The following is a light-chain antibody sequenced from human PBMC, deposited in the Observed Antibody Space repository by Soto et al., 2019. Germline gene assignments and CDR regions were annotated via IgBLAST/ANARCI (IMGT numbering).Light chain of an antibody. CDR2: EVS. CDR3: SSYTSTATAV. Sequence: QSALTQPASVSGSPGQSITISCTGTSSDVGGYKYVSWYQQHPGKAPKLLIYEVSNWPSGVSNHFSGSKSGNTASLTISGLQAEDEADYYCSSYTSTATAVFGGGTKLTVL. J-gene: IGLJ2*01. V-gene: IGLV2-14*01. CDR1: SSDVGGYKY.